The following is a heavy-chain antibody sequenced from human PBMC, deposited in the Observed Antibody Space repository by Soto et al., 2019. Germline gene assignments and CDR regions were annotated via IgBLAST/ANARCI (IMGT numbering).Heavy chain of an antibody. J-gene: IGHJ4*02. CDR1: GGTFSSYA. V-gene: IGHV1-69*13. CDR2: IIPIFGTA. D-gene: IGHD5-18*01. Sequence: GASVKVSCKASGGTFSSYAISWVRQAPGQGLEWMGGIIPIFGTANYAQKFQGRVTITAGESTSTAYMELSSLRSEDTAVYYCARGERWDTAIAPFDYWGQGTLVTVSS. CDR3: ARGERWDTAIAPFDY.